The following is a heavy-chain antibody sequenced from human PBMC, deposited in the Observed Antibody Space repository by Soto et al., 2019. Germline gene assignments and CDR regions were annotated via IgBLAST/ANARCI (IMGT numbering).Heavy chain of an antibody. CDR2: INHSGST. V-gene: IGHV4-34*01. CDR3: ARGRTMTTVTTSNHWYFDL. Sequence: QVQLQQWGAGLLKPSETLSLTCAVYGGSFSGYYWSWIRQPPGKGLEWIGEINHSGSTNYNPSLXSRVTISVDTXXNXFXXELSSVTAADPAVYYCARGRTMTTVTTSNHWYFDLWGRGTLVTVSS. CDR1: GGSFSGYY. J-gene: IGHJ2*01. D-gene: IGHD4-17*01.